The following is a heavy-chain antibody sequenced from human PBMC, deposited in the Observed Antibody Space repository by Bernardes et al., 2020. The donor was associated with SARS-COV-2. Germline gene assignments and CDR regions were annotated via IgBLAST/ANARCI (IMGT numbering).Heavy chain of an antibody. CDR2: ISATGGGT. D-gene: IGHD5-12*01. V-gene: IGHV3-23*01. CDR3: AKEAYSGYLETYYFYYGMDV. Sequence: GGSLRLSCTASGFTFTNYAMTWVRQAPGKGLEWVSSISATGGGTYYADSVQARFTVSRDYSTNTLYLQMDSLRAEETAIYYCAKEAYSGYLETYYFYYGMDVWGQGTTVTVSS. CDR1: GFTFTNYA. J-gene: IGHJ6*02.